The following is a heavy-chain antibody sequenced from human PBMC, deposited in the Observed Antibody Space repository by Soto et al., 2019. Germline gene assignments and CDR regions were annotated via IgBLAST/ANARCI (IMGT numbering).Heavy chain of an antibody. Sequence: PGGSLRLSCAASGFTFSSYGMHCVRQAPGKGLEWVAVIWYDGSNKYYADSVKGRFTISRDNSKNTLYLQMNSLRAEDTAVYYCARGRVAAAYAFDIWGQGTMVTVSS. D-gene: IGHD2-2*01. J-gene: IGHJ3*02. V-gene: IGHV3-33*01. CDR2: IWYDGSNK. CDR1: GFTFSSYG. CDR3: ARGRVAAAYAFDI.